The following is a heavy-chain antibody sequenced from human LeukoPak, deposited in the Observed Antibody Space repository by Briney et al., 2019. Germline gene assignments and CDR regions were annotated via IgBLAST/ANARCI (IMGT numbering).Heavy chain of an antibody. CDR1: GFSFTSYS. CDR3: ARSLSGYDPLSAF. J-gene: IGHJ4*01. Sequence: GGSLRLSCEVSGFSFTSYSMTWVRQVPGKGLEWIAYITATSTTFYYADSVKGRFTISRDNARNSLYLQMNSLTVEDTAVYYCARSLSGYDPLSAFWGHGTRVTVS. D-gene: IGHD5-12*01. V-gene: IGHV3-48*01. CDR2: ITATSTTF.